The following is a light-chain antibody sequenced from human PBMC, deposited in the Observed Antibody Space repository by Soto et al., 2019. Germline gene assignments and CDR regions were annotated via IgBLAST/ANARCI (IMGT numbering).Light chain of an antibody. CDR3: QQRSNWPQIT. CDR1: QSVSSY. J-gene: IGKJ5*01. CDR2: DAS. V-gene: IGKV3-11*01. Sequence: EIVLTQSPGTLSLSPGERATLSCRASQSVSSYLAWYQQNPGQAPRLLIYDASNRATGIPARFSGSGSGTDFTLTISSLEPEDFAVYYCQQRSNWPQITFGQGTRLEIK.